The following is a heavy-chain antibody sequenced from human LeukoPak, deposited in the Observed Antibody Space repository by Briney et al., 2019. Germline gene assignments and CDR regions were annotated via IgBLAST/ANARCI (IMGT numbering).Heavy chain of an antibody. J-gene: IGHJ6*03. Sequence: SVKVSCKASGGTFSSYAISWVRQAPGQGLEWMGRIIPIFGTANYAQKFQGRVTITADKSTSTAYMELSSLRSEDTAVYYCARVNPGLRYCNGGSCYSGTLKGNYYMDVWGKGTTVTVSS. D-gene: IGHD2-15*01. V-gene: IGHV1-69*06. CDR2: IIPIFGTA. CDR1: GGTFSSYA. CDR3: ARVNPGLRYCNGGSCYSGTLKGNYYMDV.